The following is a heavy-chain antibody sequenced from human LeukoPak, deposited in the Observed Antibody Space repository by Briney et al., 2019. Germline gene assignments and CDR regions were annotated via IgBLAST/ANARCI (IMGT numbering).Heavy chain of an antibody. J-gene: IGHJ6*03. V-gene: IGHV4-34*01. CDR1: GGSFSDYY. CDR3: ARGGYCTNGVCYRSKYFYYYMDV. Sequence: PSETLSLTCAVYGGSFSDYYCTWIRQPPGKGLEWIGEINHSGSTNYNPSLKSRVTISVDTSKSQFSLRLSSVTAADTAVYYCARGGYCTNGVCYRSKYFYYYMDVWGKGTTVTVSS. CDR2: INHSGST. D-gene: IGHD2-8*01.